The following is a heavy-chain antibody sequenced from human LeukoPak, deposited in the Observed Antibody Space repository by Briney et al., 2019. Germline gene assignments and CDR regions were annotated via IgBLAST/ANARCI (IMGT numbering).Heavy chain of an antibody. V-gene: IGHV1-69*13. CDR3: ASAHLRGGFGVSDYYYMDV. Sequence: SVKVSCKASGGTFSSYAISWVRQAPGQGLEWMGGIIPIFGTANYAQKFQGRVTITADESTSTAYMELSSLRSEDTAAYYCASAHLRGGFGVSDYYYMDVWGKGTTVTVSS. CDR2: IIPIFGTA. CDR1: GGTFSSYA. J-gene: IGHJ6*03. D-gene: IGHD3-16*01.